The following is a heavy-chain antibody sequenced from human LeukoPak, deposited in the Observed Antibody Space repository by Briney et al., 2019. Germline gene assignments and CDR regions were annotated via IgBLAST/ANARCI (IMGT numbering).Heavy chain of an antibody. J-gene: IGHJ5*02. V-gene: IGHV1-2*02. Sequence: ASVKVSCKASGYTFTGYYMHWVRQAPGQGLEWMGWINPNSGGTNYAQKFQGRVTMTRDTSISTAYMELSRLRSDDTAVYYCARDLRMVRGVIIFRWFDPWGQGTLVTVSS. D-gene: IGHD3-10*01. CDR2: INPNSGGT. CDR3: ARDLRMVRGVIIFRWFDP. CDR1: GYTFTGYY.